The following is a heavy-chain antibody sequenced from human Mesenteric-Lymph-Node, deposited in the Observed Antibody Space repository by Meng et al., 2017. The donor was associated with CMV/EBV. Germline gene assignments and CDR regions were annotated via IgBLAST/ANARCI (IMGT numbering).Heavy chain of an antibody. CDR3: AKVTWVPAPIVGGFDV. Sequence: GESLKISCAASGFTFRSYAMSWVRQAPGKGLEWVSGITGDAVTTYYADSVKGRFTISRDNSRNTLFLQVNSLRAEDTAVYYCAKVTWVPAPIVGGFDVWGQGTMVTVSS. CDR2: ITGDAVTT. D-gene: IGHD2-2*02. V-gene: IGHV3-23*01. J-gene: IGHJ3*01. CDR1: GFTFRSYA.